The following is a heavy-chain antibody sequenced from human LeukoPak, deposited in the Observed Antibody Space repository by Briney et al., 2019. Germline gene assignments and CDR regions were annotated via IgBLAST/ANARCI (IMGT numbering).Heavy chain of an antibody. D-gene: IGHD3-10*01. Sequence: GGSLRLSCAASGFTFSSYAMHWVRQAPGKGLEWVAVISYDGSNKYYADSVKGRFTISRDNSKNTPYLQMNSLRAEDTAVYYCARDQNGSGESIAYYYYGMDVWGQGTTVTVSS. V-gene: IGHV3-30*04. CDR3: ARDQNGSGESIAYYYYGMDV. CDR2: ISYDGSNK. CDR1: GFTFSSYA. J-gene: IGHJ6*02.